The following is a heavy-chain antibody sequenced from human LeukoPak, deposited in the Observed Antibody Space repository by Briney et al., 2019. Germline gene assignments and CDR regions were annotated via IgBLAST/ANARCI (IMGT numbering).Heavy chain of an antibody. CDR1: EFTFRNAW. Sequence: GGSLRLSCAASEFTFRNAWMNWVRQSPGKGLEGVGSIKRKTDGGATDYAAPVKGRFTISRDDSKNTLYLHMNSLKTEDTGVYYCTSPSSPYYYYNMDVWGQGTTVTVSS. J-gene: IGHJ6*02. V-gene: IGHV3-15*01. CDR2: IKRKTDGGAT. CDR3: TSPSSPYYYYNMDV.